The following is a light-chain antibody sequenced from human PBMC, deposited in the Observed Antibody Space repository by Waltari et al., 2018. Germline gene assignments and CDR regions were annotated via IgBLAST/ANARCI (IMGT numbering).Light chain of an antibody. Sequence: QSVLTQAPSVSAAPGQKVTISWPGSRSNIGNNYVSWYQQLPGTAPKLLIYDNNKRPSGIPDRFSGSKSGTSATLGITGLQTGDEADYYCGTWDSSLSAGVFGGGTKLTVL. CDR2: DNN. V-gene: IGLV1-51*01. CDR1: RSNIGNNY. J-gene: IGLJ3*02. CDR3: GTWDSSLSAGV.